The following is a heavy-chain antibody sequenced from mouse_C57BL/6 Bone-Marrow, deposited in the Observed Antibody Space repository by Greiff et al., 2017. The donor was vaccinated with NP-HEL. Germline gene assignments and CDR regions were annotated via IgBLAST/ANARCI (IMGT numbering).Heavy chain of an antibody. D-gene: IGHD1-1*01. J-gene: IGHJ4*01. CDR1: GYTFTSYW. V-gene: IGHV1-69*01. CDR3: ARSNYDYGSSYDYYYAMDY. CDR2: IDPSDSYT. Sequence: VQLQQSGAELVMPGASVKLSCKASGYTFTSYWMHWVKQRPGQGLEWIGEIDPSDSYTNYNQKFKGKSTLTVDKSSSTAYMQLSRLTSEDSAVYYCARSNYDYGSSYDYYYAMDYWGQGTSVTVSA.